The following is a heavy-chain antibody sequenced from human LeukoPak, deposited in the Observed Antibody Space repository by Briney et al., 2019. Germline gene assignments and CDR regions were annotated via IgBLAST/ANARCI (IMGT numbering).Heavy chain of an antibody. V-gene: IGHV1-8*01. Sequence: GTSVKVSCKASGYTFTNYDIDWVQQATGQGLEWMGYKNPNSGSSAYAQKFQGRVTITTDASISTAYMEVSGLRSEDTALYYCTREGLDYWGQGTLVTVSS. CDR3: TREGLDY. CDR1: GYTFTNYD. CDR2: KNPNSGSS. J-gene: IGHJ4*02.